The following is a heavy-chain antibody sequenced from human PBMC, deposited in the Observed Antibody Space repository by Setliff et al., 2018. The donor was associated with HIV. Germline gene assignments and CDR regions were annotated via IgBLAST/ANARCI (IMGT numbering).Heavy chain of an antibody. J-gene: IGHJ3*02. D-gene: IGHD3-16*01. CDR2: IYTGGST. Sequence: SETLSLTCTVSGGSISGFHWSWIRQSPGKGLAWIGYIYTGGSTNYNPSLKSRVTISVDTSKSQFSLKLNSVTAADTAVYYGASELGASPHDVFDIWGQGTMVTVSS. V-gene: IGHV4-4*08. CDR1: GGSISGFH. CDR3: ASELGASPHDVFDI.